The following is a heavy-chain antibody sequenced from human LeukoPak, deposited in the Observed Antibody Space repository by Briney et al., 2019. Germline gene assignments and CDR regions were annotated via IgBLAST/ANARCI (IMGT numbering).Heavy chain of an antibody. CDR2: INHSGST. Sequence: KPSETLSLTCAVYGGSFSGYYWSWIRQPPGKGLEWIGEINHSGSTNYNPSLKSRVTISVDTSKNQFSLKLSSVTAADTAVYYCARGRRWWFGEFKTNYYGMDVWGQGTTVTVSS. CDR1: GGSFSGYY. D-gene: IGHD3-10*01. J-gene: IGHJ6*02. V-gene: IGHV4-34*01. CDR3: ARGRRWWFGEFKTNYYGMDV.